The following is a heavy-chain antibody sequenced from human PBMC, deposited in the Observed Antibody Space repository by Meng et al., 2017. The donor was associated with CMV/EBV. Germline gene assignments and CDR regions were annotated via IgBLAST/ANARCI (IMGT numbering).Heavy chain of an antibody. D-gene: IGHD3/OR15-3a*01. V-gene: IGHV3-48*04. CDR1: GFTFSSYS. CDR3: AAGLETQEYYFDY. Sequence: GESLKISCAASGFTFSSYSMNWVRQAPGKGLEWASYISSSSTTIYYADSVKGRFTISRDNAKNSLYLQMNSLRAEDTAVYYCAAGLETQEYYFDYWGQGTLVTSPQ. J-gene: IGHJ4*02. CDR2: ISSSSTTI.